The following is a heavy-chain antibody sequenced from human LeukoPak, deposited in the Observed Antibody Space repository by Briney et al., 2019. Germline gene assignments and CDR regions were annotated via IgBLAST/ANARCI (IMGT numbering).Heavy chain of an antibody. V-gene: IGHV4-39*07. CDR1: GGPISGSRT. CDR2: IHYDGRT. CDR3: ARGTDMTPISGYYSFVY. Sequence: PSETLSLTCTVSGGPISGSRTWGWVRQPPEKGLEWIGNIHYDGRTASNPSLKSRVTISLDTSNNRFSLKVTSVTAADTAVYYCARGTDMTPISGYYSFVYWGQGTLVSVSS. J-gene: IGHJ4*02. D-gene: IGHD5-12*01.